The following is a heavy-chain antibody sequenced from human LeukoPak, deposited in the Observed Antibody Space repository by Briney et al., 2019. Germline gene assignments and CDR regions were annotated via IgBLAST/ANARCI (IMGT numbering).Heavy chain of an antibody. CDR3: ARGVRGLKGFYFDS. D-gene: IGHD3-10*01. V-gene: IGHV4-30-4*01. CDR2: IYHSGST. CDR1: GDSITSGDYY. Sequence: PSETLSLTCNVSGDSITSGDYYWTWIRQSPGEGLEWLGYIYHSGSTLYHPSLESRLSLSVDTSKNQFSLTLTSVTAADSAVFYCARGVRGLKGFYFDSWGRGTLVTVSS. J-gene: IGHJ4*02.